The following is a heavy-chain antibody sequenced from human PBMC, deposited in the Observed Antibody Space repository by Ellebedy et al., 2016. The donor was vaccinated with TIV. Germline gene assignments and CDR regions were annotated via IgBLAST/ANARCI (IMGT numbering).Heavy chain of an antibody. V-gene: IGHV1-2*02. CDR2: INPNSGGT. CDR3: ARHPLGQLPNFYYDMDV. CDR1: GYTFTDYY. D-gene: IGHD2-2*01. Sequence: AASVKVSCKASGYTFTDYYVHWVRQAPGQGLEWMGWINPNSGGTIYAQKFQGRVTMTSDMTINTAYMELSSLKSDDAAVYYCARHPLGQLPNFYYDMDVWGQGTTVTVSS. J-gene: IGHJ6*02.